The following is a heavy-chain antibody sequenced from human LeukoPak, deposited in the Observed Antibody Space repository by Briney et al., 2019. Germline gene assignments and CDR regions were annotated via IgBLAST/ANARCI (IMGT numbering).Heavy chain of an antibody. Sequence: GGSLRLSCAASGFTFSSYSMNWVRQAPGKGLEWVSYVSSSSTIYYADSVKGRFTISRDNAKNSLYLQMNSLRAEDTAVYYCARVRGSSPLVDYWGQGTLVTVSS. CDR3: ARVRGSSPLVDY. D-gene: IGHD1-26*01. J-gene: IGHJ4*02. CDR2: VSSSSTI. CDR1: GFTFSSYS. V-gene: IGHV3-48*01.